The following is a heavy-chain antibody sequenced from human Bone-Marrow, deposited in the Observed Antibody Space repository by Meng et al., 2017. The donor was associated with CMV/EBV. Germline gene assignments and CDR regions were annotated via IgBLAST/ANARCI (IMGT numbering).Heavy chain of an antibody. CDR3: AKTRHSVWYFFDY. CDR1: GFTVSSYA. D-gene: IGHD6-19*01. J-gene: IGHJ4*02. Sequence: AAAGFTVSSYAMSWVRQAPGKGLEWVSAIRNRGDSTYYADSVKGRFTISRDTSKNTLYLQMNSLRAEDTAVYYCAKTRHSVWYFFDYWGQGTLVTVSS. V-gene: IGHV3-23*01. CDR2: IRNRGDST.